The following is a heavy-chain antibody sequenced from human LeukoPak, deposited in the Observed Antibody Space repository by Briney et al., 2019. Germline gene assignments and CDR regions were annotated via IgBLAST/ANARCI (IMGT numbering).Heavy chain of an antibody. CDR3: ARDPYSSSWYRAEYFQH. Sequence: ASVKVSCKASEYTFAGYYIHWVRQAPGQGLEWMGWINPNSGGTNYAQKFQGRVTMTRDTSISTAYMELSRLRSDDTAVYYCARDPYSSSWYRAEYFQHWGQGTLVTVSS. CDR2: INPNSGGT. CDR1: EYTFAGYY. D-gene: IGHD6-13*01. V-gene: IGHV1-2*02. J-gene: IGHJ1*01.